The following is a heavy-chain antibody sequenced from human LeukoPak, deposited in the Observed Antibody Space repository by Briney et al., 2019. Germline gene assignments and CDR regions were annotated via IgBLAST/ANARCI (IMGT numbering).Heavy chain of an antibody. J-gene: IGHJ3*02. CDR1: GFTFSSYS. D-gene: IGHD6-19*01. V-gene: IGHV3-21*01. CDR2: ISSSSSYI. CDR3: ARSFIAVSDAFDI. Sequence: GGSLRLSCAAPGFTFSSYSMNWVRQAPGKGLEWVSSISSSSSYIYYADSVKGRFTISRDNAKNSLYLQMNSLRAEDTAVYYCARSFIAVSDAFDIWGQGTMVTVSS.